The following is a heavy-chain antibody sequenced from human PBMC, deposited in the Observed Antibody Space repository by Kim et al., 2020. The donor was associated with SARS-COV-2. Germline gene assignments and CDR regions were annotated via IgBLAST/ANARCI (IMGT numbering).Heavy chain of an antibody. J-gene: IGHJ4*02. Sequence: GGSLRLSCAASGFTFSSYEMNWVRQAPGKGLEWVSYISSSGSTIYYADSVKGRFTISRDNAKNSLYLQMNSLRAEDTAVYYCARESIQAPSPDRYDYWGQGTLVTVSS. CDR1: GFTFSSYE. V-gene: IGHV3-48*03. CDR2: ISSSGSTI. CDR3: ARESIQAPSPDRYDY.